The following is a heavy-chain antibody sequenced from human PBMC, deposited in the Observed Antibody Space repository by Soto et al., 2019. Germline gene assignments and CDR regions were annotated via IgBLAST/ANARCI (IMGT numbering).Heavy chain of an antibody. Sequence: QVQLQESGPGLVRPSETLSLTCTVSGGSISNYYWTWIRQPPGKGLECIGYIYYSGSTNYNPSLRSRVIIAVDTSKNQFSLKLSSVTAADTAVYYWARLPWADYGGIFDPWGQGTLVTVSS. D-gene: IGHD4-17*01. J-gene: IGHJ5*02. CDR1: GGSISNYY. V-gene: IGHV4-59*01. CDR2: IYYSGST. CDR3: ARLPWADYGGIFDP.